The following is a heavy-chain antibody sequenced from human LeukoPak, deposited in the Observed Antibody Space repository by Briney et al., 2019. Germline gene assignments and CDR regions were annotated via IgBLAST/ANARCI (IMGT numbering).Heavy chain of an antibody. Sequence: GGSLTLPCTASGFPFSSYAMIWVRQAPGKGLEWVSAISGSGGSTYYADSVKGRFTISRDNSKNTLYLQMNSLRAEDTAVYYCAKAISGASDYWGQGTLATVSS. V-gene: IGHV3-23*01. CDR2: ISGSGGST. J-gene: IGHJ4*02. CDR3: AKAISGASDY. D-gene: IGHD1-14*01. CDR1: GFPFSSYA.